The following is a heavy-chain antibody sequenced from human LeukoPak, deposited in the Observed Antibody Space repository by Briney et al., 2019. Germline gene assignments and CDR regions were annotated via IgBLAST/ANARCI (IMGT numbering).Heavy chain of an antibody. CDR1: GGSISSYY. J-gene: IGHJ4*02. D-gene: IGHD3-16*01. CDR2: IYYSGST. Sequence: SETLSLTCTVSGGSISSYYWSWIRQPPGKGLEWIGYIYYSGSTNYNPSLKSRVTISVDTSKNQFSLKLSSVTAADTAVYYCARDGGTWGMDYWGQGTLVTVSS. V-gene: IGHV4-59*01. CDR3: ARDGGTWGMDY.